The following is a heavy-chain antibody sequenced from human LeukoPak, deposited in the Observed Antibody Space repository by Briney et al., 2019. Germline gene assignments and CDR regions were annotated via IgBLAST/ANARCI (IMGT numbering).Heavy chain of an antibody. J-gene: IGHJ4*02. CDR2: IIPIFGTA. V-gene: IGHV1-69*05. CDR1: GGTFSSYA. Sequence: SVKVSCTASGGTFSSYAISWVRQAPGQGLEWMGRIIPIFGTANYAQKFQGRVTITTDESTSTAYMELSSLRSEDTAVYYRARDQIAVAGNFDYWGQGTLVTVSS. CDR3: ARDQIAVAGNFDY. D-gene: IGHD6-19*01.